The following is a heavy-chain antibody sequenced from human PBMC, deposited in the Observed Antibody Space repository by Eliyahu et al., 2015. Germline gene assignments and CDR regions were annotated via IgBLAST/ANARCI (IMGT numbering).Heavy chain of an antibody. Sequence: WVXQMPGKXLEWMGIIYPGDSDTRYSPSFQGQVTISADKSISTAYLQWSSLKASDTAMYYCARGLVGVKLFDYWGQGTLVTVSS. D-gene: IGHD1-26*01. CDR3: ARGLVGVKLFDY. J-gene: IGHJ4*02. CDR2: IYPGDSDT. V-gene: IGHV5-51*01.